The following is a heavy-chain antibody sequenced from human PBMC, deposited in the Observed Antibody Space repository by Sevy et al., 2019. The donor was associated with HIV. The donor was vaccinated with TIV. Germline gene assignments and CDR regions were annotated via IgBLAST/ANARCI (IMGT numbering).Heavy chain of an antibody. J-gene: IGHJ4*02. D-gene: IGHD3-16*01. CDR2: ISSYSYI. Sequence: GGSLRLSCEASGFTFTSYSMNWVLQAPGKGLEWVSSISSYSYISYADSVKGRFTVSRDNAKNSLYLQMSSLRAEDMAVYYCARDGGNYFDYWGQGTLVTVSS. CDR1: GFTFTSYS. V-gene: IGHV3-21*01. CDR3: ARDGGNYFDY.